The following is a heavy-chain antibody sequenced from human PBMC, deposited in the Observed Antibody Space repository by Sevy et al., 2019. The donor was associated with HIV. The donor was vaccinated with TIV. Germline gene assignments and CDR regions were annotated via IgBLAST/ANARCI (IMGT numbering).Heavy chain of an antibody. CDR2: TIPIFGTA. CDR3: ARGVTHSSGWYDGWFDP. Sequence: ASVKVSCKASGGTFSSYAISWVRQAPGQGLEWMGGTIPIFGTANYAQKFQGRVTITADESTSTAYMELSSLRSEDTAVYYCARGVTHSSGWYDGWFDPWGQGTLVTVSS. J-gene: IGHJ5*02. V-gene: IGHV1-69*13. CDR1: GGTFSSYA. D-gene: IGHD6-19*01.